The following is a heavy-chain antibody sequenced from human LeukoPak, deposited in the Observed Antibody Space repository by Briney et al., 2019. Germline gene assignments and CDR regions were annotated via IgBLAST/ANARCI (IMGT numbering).Heavy chain of an antibody. D-gene: IGHD3-3*01. Sequence: PGGSLRLSCAASGFTFDDYAMHWVRQAPGKGLEWVSGISWNSGSIGYADSVKGRFTISRDNSKNTLYLQMNSLRAEDTAVYYCARTYYDFWSGYHQTSYYYYYGMDVWGQGTTVTVSS. CDR1: GFTFDDYA. V-gene: IGHV3-9*01. CDR3: ARTYYDFWSGYHQTSYYYYYGMDV. J-gene: IGHJ6*02. CDR2: ISWNSGSI.